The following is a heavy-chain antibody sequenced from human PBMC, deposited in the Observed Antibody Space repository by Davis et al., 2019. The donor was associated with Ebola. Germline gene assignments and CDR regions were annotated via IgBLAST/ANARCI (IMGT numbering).Heavy chain of an antibody. J-gene: IGHJ6*04. CDR1: GFTFSSYW. CDR2: INSGGSST. D-gene: IGHD2-15*01. V-gene: IGHV3-74*01. Sequence: GESLKISCAASGFTFSSYWMHWVRQAPGKGLVWVSRINSGGSSTSYADSVKGRFTISRDNAKNTLYLQMNSLRAEDTAVYYCARGGCSGGSCYVYYYYGMDVWGKGTTVTVSS. CDR3: ARGGCSGGSCYVYYYYGMDV.